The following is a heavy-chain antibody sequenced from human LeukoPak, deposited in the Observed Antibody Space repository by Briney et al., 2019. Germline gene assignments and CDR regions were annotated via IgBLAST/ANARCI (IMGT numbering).Heavy chain of an antibody. J-gene: IGHJ6*03. CDR3: ARGFLLLWFGEESYMDV. Sequence: GGSLRLSCAASGFTFSSYRMNWVRQAPGKGLEWVSYISSSSSTIYYADSVKGRFTISRDNAKNSLYLQMNSLRSEDTAVYYCARGFLLLWFGEESYMDVWGKGTTVTVSS. V-gene: IGHV3-48*01. CDR1: GFTFSSYR. D-gene: IGHD3-10*01. CDR2: ISSSSSTI.